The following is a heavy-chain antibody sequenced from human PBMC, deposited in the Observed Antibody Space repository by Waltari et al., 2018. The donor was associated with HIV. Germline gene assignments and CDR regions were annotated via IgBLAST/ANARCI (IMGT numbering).Heavy chain of an antibody. J-gene: IGHJ4*02. CDR3: ARDPYYYDSSGYHGRFDY. CDR1: GFTFSSYG. D-gene: IGHD3-22*01. CDR2: IWYDGSNK. V-gene: IGHV3-33*01. Sequence: QVQLVESGGGVVQPGRSLRLSCAASGFTFSSYGMHWVRQAPGKGLEWVEVIWYDGSNKYYADSVKGRFTISRDKSKNTLYLQMNSLRAEDTAVYYCARDPYYYDSSGYHGRFDYWGQGTLVTVSS.